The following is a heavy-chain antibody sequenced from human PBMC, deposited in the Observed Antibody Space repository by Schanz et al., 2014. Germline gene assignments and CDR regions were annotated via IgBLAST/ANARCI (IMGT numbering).Heavy chain of an antibody. Sequence: QVQLVQSGAEVKKPGASVKVSCKASGYSFTDYAIHWVRQAPGQGLEWMGWINPANGNTHYSPRLNGRVSISSDTAASTVYLHFSSLKSDDTAVYYCARDLIAAAESWFDPWGQGTPITVSS. J-gene: IGHJ5*02. CDR1: GYSFTDYA. D-gene: IGHD6-13*01. V-gene: IGHV1-3*01. CDR3: ARDLIAAAESWFDP. CDR2: INPANGNT.